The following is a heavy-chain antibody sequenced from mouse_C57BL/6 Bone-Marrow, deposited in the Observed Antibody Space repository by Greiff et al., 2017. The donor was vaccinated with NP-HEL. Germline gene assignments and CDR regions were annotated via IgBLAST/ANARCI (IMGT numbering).Heavy chain of an antibody. D-gene: IGHD1-1*01. J-gene: IGHJ1*03. CDR2: IYPSDSET. CDR3: ARREIYYYGSSYWYFDV. Sequence: QVQLQQPGAELVRPGYSVKLSCKASGYTFTSYWMDWVKQRPGQGLEWIGNIYPSDSETHYNQKFKDKATLTVDKSSSTAYMQLSRLTSEDSAVYYCARREIYYYGSSYWYFDVWGTGTTVTVSS. CDR1: GYTFTSYW. V-gene: IGHV1-61*01.